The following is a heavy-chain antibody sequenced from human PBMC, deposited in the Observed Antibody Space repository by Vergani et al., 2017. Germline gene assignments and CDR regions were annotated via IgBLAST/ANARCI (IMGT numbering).Heavy chain of an antibody. V-gene: IGHV3-21*01. CDR1: GFTFSSYS. D-gene: IGHD6-6*01. CDR3: ARGAYSSSPLFAYYGMDV. CDR2: ISSSSSYI. Sequence: EVQLVESGGGLVKPGGSLGLSCAASGFTFSSYSMNWVRQAPGKGMAWVSSISSSSSYIYYADSVKGRFTISRDNAKNSLYLQMNSLRAEDTAVYYCARGAYSSSPLFAYYGMDVWGQGTTVTVSS. J-gene: IGHJ6*02.